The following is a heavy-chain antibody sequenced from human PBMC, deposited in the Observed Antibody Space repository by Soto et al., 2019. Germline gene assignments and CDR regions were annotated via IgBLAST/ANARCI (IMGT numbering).Heavy chain of an antibody. Sequence: QVQLVESGGGVVQPGRSLRLSCAASGFTFSSYGMHWVRQAPGKGLEWVAVISYDGSNKYYADSVKGRFTISRDNSKNTLYLQMNSLRAEDTAVYYCAKGLDVWGQGTMVTVSS. V-gene: IGHV3-30*18. CDR2: ISYDGSNK. J-gene: IGHJ6*02. CDR1: GFTFSSYG. CDR3: AKGLDV.